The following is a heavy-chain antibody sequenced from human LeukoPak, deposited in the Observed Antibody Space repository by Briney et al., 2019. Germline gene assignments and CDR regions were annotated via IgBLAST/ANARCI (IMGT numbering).Heavy chain of an antibody. CDR2: IKQDGSEK. CDR3: ARDSSGWFPSWFDP. V-gene: IGHV3-7*01. Sequence: GGSLRLSCAASGFTFSSYWMSWVRQAPGKGLEWVGNIKQDGSEKYYVDSVKGRFTISRDNAKNSLYLQMISLRAEDTAVYYCARDSSGWFPSWFDPWGQGTLVTVSS. J-gene: IGHJ5*02. D-gene: IGHD6-19*01. CDR1: GFTFSSYW.